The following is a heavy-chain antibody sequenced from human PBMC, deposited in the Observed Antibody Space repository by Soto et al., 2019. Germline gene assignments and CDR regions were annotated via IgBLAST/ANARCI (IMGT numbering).Heavy chain of an antibody. CDR2: INPSGGST. CDR3: ARSYGSGSYYKGTGQYGMDV. CDR1: GYTFTSYY. Sequence: ASVKVSCKASGYTFTSYYMHWVRQAPGQGLEWMGIINPSGGSTSYAQKFQGRVTMTRDTSTSTVYMELSSLRSEDTAVYYCARSYGSGSYYKGTGQYGMDVWGQGTTVTVSS. J-gene: IGHJ6*02. D-gene: IGHD3-10*01. V-gene: IGHV1-46*01.